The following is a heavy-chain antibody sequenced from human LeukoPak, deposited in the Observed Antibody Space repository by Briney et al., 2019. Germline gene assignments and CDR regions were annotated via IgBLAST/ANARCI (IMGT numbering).Heavy chain of an antibody. CDR1: GFTFSSYW. CDR2: IKQDGSEK. D-gene: IGHD3-22*01. Sequence: GGPLRLSCAASGFTFSSYWMSWVRQAPGKGLEWVANIKQDGSEKYYVDSVKGRFTISRDNAKNSLYLQMNSLRAEDTAVYYCARDPVGYDSSGSSFDYWGQGTLVTVSS. CDR3: ARDPVGYDSSGSSFDY. V-gene: IGHV3-7*01. J-gene: IGHJ4*02.